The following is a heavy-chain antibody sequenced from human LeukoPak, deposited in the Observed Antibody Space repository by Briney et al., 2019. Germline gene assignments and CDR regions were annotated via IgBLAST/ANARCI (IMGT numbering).Heavy chain of an antibody. CDR2: IYYSGST. V-gene: IGHV4-59*08. CDR3: ARHRSYYYSMDV. Sequence: SETLSLTCNVSGGSISSYYWTWIRQPPGKRLEWIGYIYYSGSTNYNPSLKSRVTISMDTSKNQFSLKLSSVTATDTAVYYCARHRSYYYSMDVWGQGTTVTVSS. J-gene: IGHJ6*02. CDR1: GGSISSYY.